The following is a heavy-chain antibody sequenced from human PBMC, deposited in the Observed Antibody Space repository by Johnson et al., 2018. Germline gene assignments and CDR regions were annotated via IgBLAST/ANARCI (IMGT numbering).Heavy chain of an antibody. CDR3: ARVYYYDSSAFEAFDI. CDR2: INHSGST. CDR1: GGSFSGYY. V-gene: IGHV4-34*01. D-gene: IGHD3-22*01. Sequence: QVQLQQWGAALLKPSETLSLTCAVYGGSFSGYYWSWIRQPPGKGLEWIGEINHSGSTNYNPSLKSRVTISVDTSKNQFSLKLSSVTAADTAVDYWARVYYYDSSAFEAFDIWGQGTMVTVAS. J-gene: IGHJ3*02.